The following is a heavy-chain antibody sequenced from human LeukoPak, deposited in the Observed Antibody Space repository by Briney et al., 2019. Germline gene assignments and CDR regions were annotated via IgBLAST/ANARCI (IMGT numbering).Heavy chain of an antibody. V-gene: IGHV4-34*01. Sequence: SERLPLTCAVYAASFSGYYWSWIRQPPGKGLEWIGENNHNRSTNCNPSHKSRVTISVDTSKSQLSLKLSSVTAADTAVYYCPNMDYGGQGTLVAVSS. CDR3: PNMDY. CDR2: NNHNRST. CDR1: AASFSGYY. J-gene: IGHJ4*02.